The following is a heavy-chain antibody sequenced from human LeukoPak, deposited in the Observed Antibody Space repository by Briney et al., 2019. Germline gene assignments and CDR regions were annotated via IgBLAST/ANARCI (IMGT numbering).Heavy chain of an antibody. CDR3: ARDGRITMVRGVHDAFDI. CDR2: IRYDGSNK. J-gene: IGHJ3*02. Sequence: GGSLRLSCAASGFTFGSYGMHWVRQAPGKGLECVAFIRYDGSNKYYADSVKGRFTISRDNSKNTLYLQMNSLRAEDTAVYYCARDGRITMVRGVHDAFDIWGQGTMVTVSS. D-gene: IGHD3-10*01. V-gene: IGHV3-30*02. CDR1: GFTFGSYG.